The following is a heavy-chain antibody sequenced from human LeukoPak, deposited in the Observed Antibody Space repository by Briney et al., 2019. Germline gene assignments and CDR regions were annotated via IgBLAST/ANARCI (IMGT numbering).Heavy chain of an antibody. CDR3: ARDGGWLQTQNHYYYHGMDV. V-gene: IGHV1-69*04. CDR2: IIPILDMS. CDR1: GGSFNSYG. J-gene: IGHJ6*02. D-gene: IGHD5-24*01. Sequence: ASVKVSCKASGGSFNSYGITWVRQAPGQGLEWMGRIIPILDMSNYAQKFQGRVTITAGKSTRTAYMEVSSLRSEDTAMYYCARDGGWLQTQNHYYYHGMDVWGQGTTVTVSS.